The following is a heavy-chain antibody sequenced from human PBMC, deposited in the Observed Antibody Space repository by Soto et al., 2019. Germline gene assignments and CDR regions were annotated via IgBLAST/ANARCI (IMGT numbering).Heavy chain of an antibody. CDR3: TTGNELGYCSSTRCGHNYYAMDV. D-gene: IGHD2-2*01. CDR1: GFTFSNAW. CDR2: IKSKTDGGTT. Sequence: GGSLRLSCAASGFTFSNAWMSWVRQAPGKGLEWVGRIKSKTDGGTTDYAAPVKGRFTISRDDSKNTLYLQMNSLKTEDTAVYYCTTGNELGYCSSTRCGHNYYAMDVWGQGTTVTVSS. J-gene: IGHJ6*02. V-gene: IGHV3-15*01.